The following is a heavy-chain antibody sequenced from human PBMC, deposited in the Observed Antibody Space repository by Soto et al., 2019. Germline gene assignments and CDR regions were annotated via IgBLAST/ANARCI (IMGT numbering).Heavy chain of an antibody. CDR3: AHLLLSSLADNWFDP. CDR1: GFSLSTSGVG. V-gene: IGHV2-5*02. Sequence: QITLKESGPTLVQPTQPLTLTCTFSGFSLSTSGVGVGWIRQPPGKALEWLALIYWDDDKRYSPSLKSRLTITKDTSKHQVVLTMTNMDPVDTATYYCAHLLLSSLADNWFDPWGQGTLVTVSS. J-gene: IGHJ5*02. CDR2: IYWDDDK. D-gene: IGHD6-6*01.